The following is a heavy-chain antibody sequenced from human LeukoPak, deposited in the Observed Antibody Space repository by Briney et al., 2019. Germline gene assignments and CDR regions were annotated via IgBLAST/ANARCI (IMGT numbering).Heavy chain of an antibody. Sequence: GESLRLSCAASGFTFSTSTMNWVRQAPGKGLEWVSRIKSDGSSRSYADSVKGRFTISRDNAKNTLYLQMNSLRAEGTAVYYCARGDACSSTTCYGVFDFWGQGTLVTVSS. CDR1: GFTFSTST. J-gene: IGHJ4*02. D-gene: IGHD2-2*01. CDR2: IKSDGSSR. V-gene: IGHV3-74*01. CDR3: ARGDACSSTTCYGVFDF.